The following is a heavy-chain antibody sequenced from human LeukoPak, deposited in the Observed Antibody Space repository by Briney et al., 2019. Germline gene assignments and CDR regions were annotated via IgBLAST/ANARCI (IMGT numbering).Heavy chain of an antibody. CDR3: ARVPLDDASGHYYPH. D-gene: IGHD3-22*01. Sequence: ASVKVSCKASGYIFSNYAIHWVRQAPRQSPEWMGWINTGKGNSKSSQKFQDRVTLTRDTSASTAYMELNSLSSEDTAVYYCARVPLDDASGHYYPHWGQGTLVTVSS. V-gene: IGHV1-3*04. J-gene: IGHJ1*01. CDR1: GYIFSNYA. CDR2: INTGKGNS.